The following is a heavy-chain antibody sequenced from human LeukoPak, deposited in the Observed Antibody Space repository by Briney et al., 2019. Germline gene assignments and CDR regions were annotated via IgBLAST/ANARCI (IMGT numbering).Heavy chain of an antibody. D-gene: IGHD6-19*01. CDR1: GFTFSDYY. Sequence: GGSLRLSCAASGFTFSDYYMSWIRQAPGKGLEWVSYISSSGSTIYYADSVKGRFTISRDNAKNSLYLQMNSLRAEDTAVYYCARDRVSGGWDNPFDYWGQGTLVTVSS. J-gene: IGHJ4*02. CDR2: ISSSGSTI. CDR3: ARDRVSGGWDNPFDY. V-gene: IGHV3-11*04.